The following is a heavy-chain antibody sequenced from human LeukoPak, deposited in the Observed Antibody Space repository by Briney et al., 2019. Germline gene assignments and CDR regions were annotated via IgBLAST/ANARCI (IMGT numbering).Heavy chain of an antibody. CDR1: GFTFSNAW. Sequence: GGSLRLSCAASGFTFSNAWMSWVRQAPGKGLGWVGRIKSKTDGGTTDYAAPVKGRFTISRDDSKNTLYLQMNSLKTEDTAVYYCTTDWTGTTDEFDYWGQGTLVTVSS. J-gene: IGHJ4*02. CDR3: TTDWTGTTDEFDY. CDR2: IKSKTDGGTT. V-gene: IGHV3-15*01. D-gene: IGHD1-1*01.